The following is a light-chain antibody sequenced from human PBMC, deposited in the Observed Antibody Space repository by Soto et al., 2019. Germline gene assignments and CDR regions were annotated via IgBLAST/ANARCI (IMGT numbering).Light chain of an antibody. CDR1: QSVSSY. CDR3: QQRSRWPLT. V-gene: IGKV3-11*01. Sequence: EVVLTQSPATLSLSPGERATLSCRASQSVSSYLAWYQQKPGQAPRLLIYDASNRATGIPARFSGSWSGTDFTLTISALEPEDFAVYYCQQRSRWPLTFGGGTKVESK. CDR2: DAS. J-gene: IGKJ4*01.